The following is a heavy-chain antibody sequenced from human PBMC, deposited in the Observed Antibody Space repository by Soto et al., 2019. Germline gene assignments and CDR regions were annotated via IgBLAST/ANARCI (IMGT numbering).Heavy chain of an antibody. CDR1: GGSFSGYY. V-gene: IGHV4-34*01. D-gene: IGHD3-22*01. CDR3: ARGGYDSSGYYFDY. J-gene: IGHJ4*02. Sequence: ETLSLTCAVYGGSFSGYYWSWIRQPPGKGLEWIGEINHSGSTNYNPSLKSRVTISVDTSKNQFSLKLSSVTAADTAVYYCARGGYDSSGYYFDYWGQGTLVTVSS. CDR2: INHSGST.